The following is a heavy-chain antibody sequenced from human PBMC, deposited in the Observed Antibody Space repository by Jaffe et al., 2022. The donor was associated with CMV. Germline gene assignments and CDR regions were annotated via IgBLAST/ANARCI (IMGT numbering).Heavy chain of an antibody. V-gene: IGHV5-10-1*03. J-gene: IGHJ6*03. D-gene: IGHD3-3*01. CDR1: GYSFTSYW. Sequence: EVQLVQSGAEVKKPGESLRISCKGSGYSFTSYWISWVRQMPGKGLEWMGRIDPSDSYTNYSPSFQGHVTISADKSISTAYLQWSSLKASDTAMYYCARLVPPDVDFLGVVKTVGYYYYMDVWGKGTTVTVSS. CDR2: IDPSDSYT. CDR3: ARLVPPDVDFLGVVKTVGYYYYMDV.